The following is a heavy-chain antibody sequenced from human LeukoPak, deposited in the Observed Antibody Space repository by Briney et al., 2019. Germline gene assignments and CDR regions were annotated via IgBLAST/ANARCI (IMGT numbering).Heavy chain of an antibody. CDR1: GGSISSYY. CDR3: ARRYSGYDSEWYFDL. J-gene: IGHJ2*01. V-gene: IGHV4-59*01. CDR2: IYYSGST. D-gene: IGHD5-12*01. Sequence: PSETLSLTCTVSGGSISSYYWSWIRQPPGKGLEWIGYIYYSGSTNYNPSLKRRVTISVDTSKNQFSLKLSSVTAADTAVYYCARRYSGYDSEWYFDLWGRGTLITVSS.